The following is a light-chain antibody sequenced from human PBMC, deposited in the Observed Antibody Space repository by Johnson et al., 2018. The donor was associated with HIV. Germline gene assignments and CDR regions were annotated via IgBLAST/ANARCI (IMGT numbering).Light chain of an antibody. CDR3: GTWDSSLSAYV. Sequence: QSVLTQPPSVSAAPGQKFTISCSGSSSNIGNNYVSWYQQFPGAAPKLLIYENNKRPSGIPDRFSGSKSGTSATLGITGLQTGDEADYYCGTWDSSLSAYVFGTGTKVTVL. J-gene: IGLJ1*01. CDR2: ENN. CDR1: SSNIGNNY. V-gene: IGLV1-51*02.